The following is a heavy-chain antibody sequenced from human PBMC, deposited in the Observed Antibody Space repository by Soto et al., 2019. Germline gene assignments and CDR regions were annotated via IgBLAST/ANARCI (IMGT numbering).Heavy chain of an antibody. CDR2: VSGSGGST. V-gene: IGHV3-23*01. CDR1: GFTFSSYA. D-gene: IGHD6-13*01. Sequence: EVQLLESGGGLVQPGGSLRLSCAASGFTFSSYAMSWVRQSPGKGLEWVSAVSGSGGSTYYADSVRGRFTIARDDSTNTVFLQMNSLRAEDTAIYFCAKETEEQLPYLARKSDEFDFWGAGTMVTVSS. CDR3: AKETEEQLPYLARKSDEFDF. J-gene: IGHJ3*01.